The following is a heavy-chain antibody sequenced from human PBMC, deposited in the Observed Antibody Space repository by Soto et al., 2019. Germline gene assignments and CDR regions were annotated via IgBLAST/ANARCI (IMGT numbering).Heavy chain of an antibody. CDR1: GFPFTNYW. Sequence: GGSLRLSCAASGFPFTNYWMNWLRQTPGKGLMWVSRISPDGSDVGYADSVEGRFTVSRDNAKNTLYLQMHSLRAEDTAMYYCACWGHIVPVAPSDFDRWGQGXLVTVYS. V-gene: IGHV3-74*01. CDR2: ISPDGSDV. J-gene: IGHJ4*02. D-gene: IGHD2-8*02. CDR3: ACWGHIVPVAPSDFDR.